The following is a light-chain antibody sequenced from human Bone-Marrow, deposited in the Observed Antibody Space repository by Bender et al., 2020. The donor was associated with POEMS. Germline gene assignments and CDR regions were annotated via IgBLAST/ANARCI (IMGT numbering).Light chain of an antibody. CDR2: AVT. CDR1: SSDVGGYNY. V-gene: IGLV2-11*01. Sequence: QSALTQPRSVSGSPGQSVTISCTGTSSDVGGYNYVSWYQQHPGKVPKLMIYAVTERPSGVPDRFSGSKSGDTASLTISGLQAEDEADYSCCSYAGSYTWVFGRGTKVTVL. CDR3: CSYAGSYTWV. J-gene: IGLJ3*02.